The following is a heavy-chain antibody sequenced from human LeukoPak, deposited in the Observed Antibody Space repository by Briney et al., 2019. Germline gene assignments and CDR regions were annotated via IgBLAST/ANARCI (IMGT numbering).Heavy chain of an antibody. CDR1: GFTFSSYS. CDR2: ISSSSSTI. Sequence: GGSLRLSCAASGFTFSSYSMNWVRQAPGKGLEWVSYISSSSSTIYYADSVKGRFTISRDNAKNTLYLQMNSLRAEDTAMYYCARASNYFDSRGLHWFDPWGQGTLVTVSS. J-gene: IGHJ5*02. V-gene: IGHV3-48*04. CDR3: ARASNYFDSRGLHWFDP. D-gene: IGHD3-22*01.